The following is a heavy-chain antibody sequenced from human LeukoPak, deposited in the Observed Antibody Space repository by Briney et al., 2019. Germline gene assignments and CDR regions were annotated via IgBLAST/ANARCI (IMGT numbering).Heavy chain of an antibody. CDR3: AREPAAIYYYYGMDV. V-gene: IGHV1-69*04. D-gene: IGHD2-2*01. J-gene: IGHJ6*02. CDR1: GGTFSSYA. Sequence: SVKVSCKASGGTFSSYAISWVRQAPGQGLEWMGRIIPILGTANYAQKFQGRVTITADKSTSTAYMELSSLRSEDTAVYYCAREPAAIYYYYGMDVWGQGTTVTVSS. CDR2: IIPILGTA.